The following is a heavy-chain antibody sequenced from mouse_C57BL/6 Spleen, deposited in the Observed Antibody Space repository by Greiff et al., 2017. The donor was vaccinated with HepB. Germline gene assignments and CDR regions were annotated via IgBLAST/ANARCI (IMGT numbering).Heavy chain of an antibody. CDR3: ARSTTYYGNYEAYAMDY. CDR1: GYTFTSYG. V-gene: IGHV1-81*01. CDR2: IYPRSGNT. Sequence: QVQLKESGAELARPGASVKLSCKASGYTFTSYGISWVKQRTGQGLEWIGEIYPRSGNTYYNEKFKGKATLTADKSSSPAYMELRSLTSEDSAVYFCARSTTYYGNYEAYAMDYWGQGTSVTVSS. J-gene: IGHJ4*01. D-gene: IGHD2-10*01.